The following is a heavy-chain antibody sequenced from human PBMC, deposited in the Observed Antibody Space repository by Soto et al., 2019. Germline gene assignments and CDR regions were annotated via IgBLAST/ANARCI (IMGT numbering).Heavy chain of an antibody. CDR3: AKDWGSSGWYNRFAP. J-gene: IGHJ5*02. Sequence: QVQLVESGGGVVQSGRSLRLSCAASGFTFSTSGMHWIRQAPGKGLEWVAMISHDGGATYYVDSVKGRFTISRDTDKNTLHLQMDSLRPEDTATYYCAKDWGSSGWYNRFAPWGQGTLVTVSS. V-gene: IGHV3-30*18. D-gene: IGHD6-13*01. CDR2: ISHDGGAT. CDR1: GFTFSTSG.